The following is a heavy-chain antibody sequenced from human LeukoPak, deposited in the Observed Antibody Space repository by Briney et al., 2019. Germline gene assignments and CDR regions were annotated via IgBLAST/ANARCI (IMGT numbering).Heavy chain of an antibody. CDR2: IYSGGST. CDR1: GFIVSTNY. J-gene: IGHJ3*02. D-gene: IGHD4-23*01. V-gene: IGHV3-53*01. Sequence: PGGSLRLSCAASGFIVSTNYMSWVRQAPGKGLEWVSVIYSGGSTFYADSVKGRFIISRDKSKNTPYLQMNSLRAEDTAVYYCARDRGGNSGGKNDLDIWGQGTVVTVSS. CDR3: ARDRGGNSGGKNDLDI.